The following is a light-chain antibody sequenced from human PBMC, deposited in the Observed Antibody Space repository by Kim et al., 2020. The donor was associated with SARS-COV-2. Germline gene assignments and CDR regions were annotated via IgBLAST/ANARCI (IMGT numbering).Light chain of an antibody. CDR1: QTVLYNSNNKNY. CDR3: QQYYSTPPS. CDR2: WAS. J-gene: IGKJ2*03. V-gene: IGKV4-1*01. Sequence: RATRNCKSSQTVLYNSNNKNYLAWYQQKPGQAPKLLIYWASIRESGVSDRFSGSGSETDFTLTISSLQAEDGAVYYCQQYYSTPPSFGQGTKLEI.